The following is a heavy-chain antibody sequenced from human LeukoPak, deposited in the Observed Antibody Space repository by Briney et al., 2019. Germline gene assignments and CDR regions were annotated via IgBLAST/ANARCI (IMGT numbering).Heavy chain of an antibody. D-gene: IGHD2-2*01. J-gene: IGHJ4*02. CDR1: GGSISGTSYY. V-gene: IGHV4-39*01. CDR3: ARPRGFSTSFWD. Sequence: PSETLSLTCTVSGGSISGTSYYWGWIRQPPGKGPEWIGSIHYSGRTYYKPSLKSRVTISVDTSKNQFSLKLTSVTSADTAVYYCARPRGFSTSFWDWGQGTLVTVSS. CDR2: IHYSGRT.